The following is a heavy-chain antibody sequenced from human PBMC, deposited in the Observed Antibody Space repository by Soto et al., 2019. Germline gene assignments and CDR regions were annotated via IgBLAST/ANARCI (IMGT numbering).Heavy chain of an antibody. CDR3: AKSTAAGNYYYYYGMDV. CDR1: GFTFSSYA. CDR2: ISGSGGST. V-gene: IGHV3-23*01. D-gene: IGHD6-13*01. J-gene: IGHJ6*02. Sequence: GESLKISCAASGFTFSSYAMSWVRQAPGKGLEWVSAISGSGGSTYYADSVKGRFTISRDNSKNTLYLQMNSLRAEDTAVYYCAKSTAAGNYYYYYGMDVWGQGTTVTVSS.